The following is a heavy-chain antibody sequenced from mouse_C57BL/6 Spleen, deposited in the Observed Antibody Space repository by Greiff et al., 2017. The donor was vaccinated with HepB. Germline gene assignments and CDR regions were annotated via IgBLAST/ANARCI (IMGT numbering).Heavy chain of an antibody. V-gene: IGHV5-15*01. J-gene: IGHJ4*01. CDR1: GFTFSDYG. Sequence: EVKLVESGGGLVQPGGSLKLSCAASGFTFSDYGMAWVRQAPRKGPEWVAFISNLAYSIYYADTVTGRFTISRENAKNTLYLEMSSLRSEDTAMYYCARQNYGSSYEGYAMDYWGQGTSVTVSS. D-gene: IGHD1-1*01. CDR2: ISNLAYSI. CDR3: ARQNYGSSYEGYAMDY.